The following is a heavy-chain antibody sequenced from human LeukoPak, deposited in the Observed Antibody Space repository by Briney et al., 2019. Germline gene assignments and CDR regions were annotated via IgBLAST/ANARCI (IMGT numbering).Heavy chain of an antibody. CDR3: ARVLVSLEWLLSDY. CDR1: GYTFTGYY. V-gene: IGHV1-2*02. J-gene: IGHJ4*02. D-gene: IGHD3-3*01. CDR2: INPNSGGT. Sequence: GASVTVSCKACGYTFTGYYMHWVGQAPGQGREGMGWINPNSGGTNYAQKFQGGVTMTRDTSTSTAYMELRSLRSDDTAVYYCARVLVSLEWLLSDYWGQGTLVTVSS.